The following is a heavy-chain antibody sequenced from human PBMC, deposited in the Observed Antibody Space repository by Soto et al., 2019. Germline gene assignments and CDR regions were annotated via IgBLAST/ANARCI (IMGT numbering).Heavy chain of an antibody. D-gene: IGHD6-13*01. J-gene: IGHJ5*02. CDR2: TSYSGNT. V-gene: IGHV4-39*01. Sequence: PSETLSLTCSVSGGSISSSGYYWGWIRQPPGKGLEWIGTTSYSGNTYYSPSLKSRVTISVDTSKNQLSLELSSVTATDTAVYFCARRGARIEADGPSTGFDPWGQGTLVTVSS. CDR1: GGSISSSGYY. CDR3: ARRGARIEADGPSTGFDP.